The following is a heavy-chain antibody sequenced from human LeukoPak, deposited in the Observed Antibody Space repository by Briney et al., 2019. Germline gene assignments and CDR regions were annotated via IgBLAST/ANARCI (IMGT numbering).Heavy chain of an antibody. CDR1: GGSISGYS. CDR2: IYYSGGT. D-gene: IGHD3-22*01. CDR3: ARSSLYDSAGYYFDF. Sequence: SATLSLTCTVSGGSISGYSWSWIRQPPGKGLEWIGYIYYSGGTSYNPSLKSRLSISVDTSKNQFSLKLNSVTAADTAVYYCARSSLYDSAGYYFDFWGQGALVTVSS. V-gene: IGHV4-59*08. J-gene: IGHJ4*02.